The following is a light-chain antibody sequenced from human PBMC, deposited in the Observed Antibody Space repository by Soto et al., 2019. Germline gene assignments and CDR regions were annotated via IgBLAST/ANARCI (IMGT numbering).Light chain of an antibody. Sequence: DIQMTQSPSTLSASVGDRVTITCRASQSISSWLAWYQQKPGKAPKLLIYDASSLESGVPSRFSGSGSGTEFTLTISRLQPDDFASYYCQQTAFGQGTKVEIK. V-gene: IGKV1-5*01. CDR1: QSISSW. J-gene: IGKJ1*01. CDR3: QQTA. CDR2: DAS.